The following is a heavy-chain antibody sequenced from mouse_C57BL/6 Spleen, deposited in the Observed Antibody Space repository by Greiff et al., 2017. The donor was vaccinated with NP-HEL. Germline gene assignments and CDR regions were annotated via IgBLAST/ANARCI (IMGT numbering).Heavy chain of an antibody. J-gene: IGHJ4*01. Sequence: EVQRVESGGGLVKPGGSLKLSCAASGFTFSDYGMHWVRQAPEKGLEWVAYISSGSSTIYYADTVKGRFTISRYNAKNTLFLQMTSLRCEDTAMYYCAREEENEYEFNYAMGYRGEETSVTVSP. CDR2: ISSGSSTI. CDR1: GFTFSDYG. CDR3: AREEENEYEFNYAMGY. V-gene: IGHV5-17*01. D-gene: IGHD2-4*01.